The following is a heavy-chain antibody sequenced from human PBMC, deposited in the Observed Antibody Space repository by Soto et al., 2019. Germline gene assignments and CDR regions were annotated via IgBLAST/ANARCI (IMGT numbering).Heavy chain of an antibody. Sequence: PVTPSATCNLSGACSSCLYGSWIRNSAGKGLEWIGRIYATGTTDYNPSLKSRVMMPVDTSKKQFSLKLRSVTAADTAVYYCVTDGKKTLRDWFDTWGQAIVVTGSS. J-gene: IGHJ5*02. V-gene: IGHV4-4*07. D-gene: IGHD1-1*01. CDR1: GACSSCLY. CDR2: IYATGTT. CDR3: VTDGKKTLRDWFDT.